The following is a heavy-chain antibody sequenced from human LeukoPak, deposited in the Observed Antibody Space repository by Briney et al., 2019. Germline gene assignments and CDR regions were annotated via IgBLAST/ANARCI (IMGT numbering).Heavy chain of an antibody. V-gene: IGHV4-61*02. CDR3: GARQDAFDI. Sequence: SETLSLTCTVSGGSISSGSYYWSWIRQPAGKGLEWIGRIYTSGSTNYNPSLKSRVTISVDTSKNQFSLKLSSVTAADTAVYYCGARQDAFDIWGQGTMVTVSS. CDR1: GGSISSGSYY. CDR2: IYTSGST. J-gene: IGHJ3*02. D-gene: IGHD6-6*01.